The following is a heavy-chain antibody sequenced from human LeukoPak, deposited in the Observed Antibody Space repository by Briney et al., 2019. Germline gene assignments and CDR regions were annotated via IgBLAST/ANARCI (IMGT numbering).Heavy chain of an antibody. J-gene: IGHJ4*02. CDR2: INYSGTT. CDR1: GGSLSNYY. Sequence: SETLSLTCTVSGGSLSNYYWSWIRQPPGKGLEYIGYINYSGTTNYNPSLKSRLTMSIDTSKNQFSLKLSSVTAVDTAVYYCAREVVGVAVAGRLFDYWGQGTLVTVSS. D-gene: IGHD6-19*01. CDR3: AREVVGVAVAGRLFDY. V-gene: IGHV4-59*01.